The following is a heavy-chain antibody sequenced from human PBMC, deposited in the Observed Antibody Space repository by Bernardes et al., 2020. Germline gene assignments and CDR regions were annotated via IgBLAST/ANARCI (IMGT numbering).Heavy chain of an antibody. J-gene: IGHJ6*02. CDR2: INSDGSST. V-gene: IGHV3-74*01. CDR1: GFTFSSYW. CDR3: ARDRSIAARSGPYYYYGMDV. Sequence: GGSLRLSCAASGFTFSSYWMHWVRQAPGKGLVWVSRINSDGSSTSYADSVKGRFTISRDNAKNKLYLQMNSLRAEDTAVYYGARDRSIAARSGPYYYYGMDVWGQGTTVTVSS. D-gene: IGHD6-6*01.